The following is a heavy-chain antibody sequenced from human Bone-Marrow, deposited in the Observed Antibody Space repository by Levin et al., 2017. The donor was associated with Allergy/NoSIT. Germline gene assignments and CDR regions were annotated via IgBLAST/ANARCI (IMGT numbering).Heavy chain of an antibody. Sequence: SETLSLTCTVSGNFLSSNYWAWIRQFPGKGLEWIGHILYGGGTSYNPSLKSRVTISADTSKNEFSLILRSMTTADTAIYYCATGGTWFEGFYFDNWGQGTLTTVSS. CDR1: GNFLSSNY. J-gene: IGHJ4*02. D-gene: IGHD3-10*01. CDR2: ILYGGGT. V-gene: IGHV4-59*01. CDR3: ATGGTWFEGFYFDN.